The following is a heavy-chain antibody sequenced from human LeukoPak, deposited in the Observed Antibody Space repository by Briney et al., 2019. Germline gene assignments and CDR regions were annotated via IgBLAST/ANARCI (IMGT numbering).Heavy chain of an antibody. CDR2: ISSSGNTI. D-gene: IGHD2/OR15-2a*01. CDR3: ARGFSMAP. V-gene: IGHV3-48*03. Sequence: GGSLRLSCAASGFTFSSNEMNWVRQTPGKGLEWVSYISSSGNTIYYADSVKGRFTISRDNAKNSLYPQMNSLRAEDTAVYYCARGFSMAPWGQGTLVTVSS. J-gene: IGHJ5*02. CDR1: GFTFSSNE.